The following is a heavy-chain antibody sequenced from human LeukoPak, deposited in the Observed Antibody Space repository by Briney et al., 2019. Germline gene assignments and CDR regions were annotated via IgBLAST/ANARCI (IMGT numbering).Heavy chain of an antibody. CDR3: AREYCSSTSCYTRDNWFDP. CDR1: GGSISSSSYY. CDR2: IYYRGST. D-gene: IGHD2-2*01. V-gene: IGHV4-39*07. Sequence: PSETLSLTCTVSGGSISSSSYYWGWIRQPPGKGLEWIGSIYYRGSTYYNPSLKSRVTISVDTSKNQFSLKLSSVTAADTAVYYCAREYCSSTSCYTRDNWFDPWGQGTLVTVSS. J-gene: IGHJ5*02.